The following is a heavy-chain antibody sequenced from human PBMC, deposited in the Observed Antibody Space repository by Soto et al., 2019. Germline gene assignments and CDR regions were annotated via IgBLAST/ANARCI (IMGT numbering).Heavy chain of an antibody. CDR2: IKDRGTT. CDR1: GVSFSSYS. D-gene: IGHD2-21*02. J-gene: IGHJ4*02. V-gene: IGHV4-34*01. CDR3: ARGARPGTQIVVTAATSDYFDY. Sequence: SDTLSLTCAFYGVSFSSYSWTLLRPPPGQGLEWIGEIKDRGTTNYNPSLKSRVTISVDTSKNQVSLKLRPVTAADTAVYYCARGARPGTQIVVTAATSDYFDYWGQGNVVTVS.